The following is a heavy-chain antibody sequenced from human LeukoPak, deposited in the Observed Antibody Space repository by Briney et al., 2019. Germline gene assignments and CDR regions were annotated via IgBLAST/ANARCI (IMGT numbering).Heavy chain of an antibody. CDR1: GDSISSYY. D-gene: IGHD2-8*02. CDR2: IYYSGST. J-gene: IGHJ2*01. Sequence: SETLSLTCTVSGDSISSYYWSWLRQPPGKGLEWIGYIYYSGSTNYNPSLKSRVTISVDTSKNQFSLKLSSVTAADTAVYYCARASGGVRYGNFDLWGRGTLVTVSS. V-gene: IGHV4-59*01. CDR3: ARASGGVRYGNFDL.